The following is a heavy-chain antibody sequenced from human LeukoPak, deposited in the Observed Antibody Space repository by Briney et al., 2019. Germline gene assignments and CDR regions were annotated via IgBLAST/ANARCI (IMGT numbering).Heavy chain of an antibody. CDR2: ISGSGVST. CDR3: AKLKGPRGYRYAYDQ. J-gene: IGHJ5*02. D-gene: IGHD5-18*01. V-gene: IGHV3-23*01. CDR1: GFTFSTYA. Sequence: GGSLRLSCAASGFTFSTYAMSWVRQAPGKGLEWVSTISGSGVSTYYADSVKGRFTISRDNSKNTLYLQMNSLRAEDTAVYYCAKLKGPRGYRYAYDQWGQGTLVSVSS.